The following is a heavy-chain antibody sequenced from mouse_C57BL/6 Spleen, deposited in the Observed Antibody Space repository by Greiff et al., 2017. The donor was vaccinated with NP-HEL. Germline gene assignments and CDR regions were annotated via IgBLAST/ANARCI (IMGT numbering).Heavy chain of an antibody. CDR3: ARGDIYSNYLYYAMDY. V-gene: IGHV1-55*01. CDR1: GYTFTSSW. D-gene: IGHD2-5*01. Sequence: QVQLQQPGAELVKPGASVKMSCKASGYTFTSSWITWVKQRPGQGLEWIGDIYPGSGSTNYNEKFKSKATLTVDTSSSTAYMQISSLTSEDTAVYYCARGDIYSNYLYYAMDYWGQGTSVTVSS. J-gene: IGHJ4*01. CDR2: IYPGSGST.